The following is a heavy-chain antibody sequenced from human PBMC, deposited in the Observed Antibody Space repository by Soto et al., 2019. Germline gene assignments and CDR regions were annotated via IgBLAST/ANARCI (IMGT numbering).Heavy chain of an antibody. Sequence: EVQLVESGGGLVKPGGSLRLSCAASGFTFSSYGMNWVRQAPGKGLEWVSSISSSSSYIYYADSVKGRFTISRDNAKNPPYLQMNSPRAGDTAVYYCSRDGGRRGGGYFDLWGRGTLVTVSS. J-gene: IGHJ2*01. D-gene: IGHD3-16*01. CDR2: ISSSSSYI. CDR1: GFTFSSYG. CDR3: SRDGGRRGGGYFDL. V-gene: IGHV3-21*01.